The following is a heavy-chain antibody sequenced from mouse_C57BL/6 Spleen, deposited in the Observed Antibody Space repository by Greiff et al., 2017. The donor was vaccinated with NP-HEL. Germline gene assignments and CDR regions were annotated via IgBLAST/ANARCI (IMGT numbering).Heavy chain of an antibody. CDR2: IYPRDGST. D-gene: IGHD1-1*01. CDR3: ARPSYYYGSRAYYFDY. CDR1: GYTFTSYD. J-gene: IGHJ2*01. Sequence: VQLQQSGPELVKPGASVKLSCKASGYTFTSYDINWVKQRPGQGLEWIGWIYPRDGSTKYNEKFKGKATLTVDTSSSTAYMELHSLTSEDSAVYFCARPSYYYGSRAYYFDYWGQGTTLTVSS. V-gene: IGHV1-85*01.